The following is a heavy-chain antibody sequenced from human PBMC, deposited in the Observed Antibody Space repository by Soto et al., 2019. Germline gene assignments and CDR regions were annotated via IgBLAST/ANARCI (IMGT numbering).Heavy chain of an antibody. D-gene: IGHD3-22*01. CDR3: ARDHVGDSSGYYSGGDAFDI. CDR1: GGTFSSYA. J-gene: IGHJ3*02. V-gene: IGHV1-69*01. Sequence: QVQLVQSGAEVKKPGSSVKVSCTASGGTFSSYAISWVRQAPGQGLEWMGGIIPIFGTANYAQKFQGRVTITADESTSTAYMELSSLRSEDTAVYYCARDHVGDSSGYYSGGDAFDIWGQGTMVTVSS. CDR2: IIPIFGTA.